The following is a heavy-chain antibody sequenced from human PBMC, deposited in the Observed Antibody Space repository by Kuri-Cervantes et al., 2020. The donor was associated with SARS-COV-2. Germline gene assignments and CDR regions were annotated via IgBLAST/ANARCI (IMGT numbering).Heavy chain of an antibody. D-gene: IGHD3-3*01. CDR1: GFTFSHYA. Sequence: GGSLRLSCGASGFTFSHYAMSWFRQAPGKGLEWVSTITISGLSTHYADSVKGRFTISRDNSKNTVYLQMNSLRADDTAVYYCANAYGVGVLVDWGQGILVTVSS. CDR2: ITISGLST. J-gene: IGHJ4*02. V-gene: IGHV3-23*01. CDR3: ANAYGVGVLVD.